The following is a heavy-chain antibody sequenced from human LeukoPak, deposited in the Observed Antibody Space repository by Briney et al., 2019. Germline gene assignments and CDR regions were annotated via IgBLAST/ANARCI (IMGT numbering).Heavy chain of an antibody. CDR2: LSYDGSDK. Sequence: GGSLRLSCAASGFTFNSYAMHWVRRAPGRGLEWVALLSYDGSDKYYADSVKGRFTISRDNSKNTLYLQMNSLRAEDTAVYYCARGRGSWYGVYFDYWGQGTLVTVSS. V-gene: IGHV3-30-3*01. J-gene: IGHJ4*02. CDR1: GFTFNSYA. D-gene: IGHD6-13*01. CDR3: ARGRGSWYGVYFDY.